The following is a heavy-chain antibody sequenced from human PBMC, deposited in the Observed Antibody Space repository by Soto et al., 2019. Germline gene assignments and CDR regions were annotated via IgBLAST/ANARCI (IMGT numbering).Heavy chain of an antibody. CDR1: RFTFINYA. Sequence: PGESLSLSCAVSRFTFINYAMTWVRQAPGKGLEWVSSISNRGSDTYYVDSVKGRFTISRDNSKNTLYLQMNSLRAEDTAVYYCAKDKYSSSWYFWGQGTLVTVSS. J-gene: IGHJ4*02. D-gene: IGHD6-13*01. CDR2: ISNRGSDT. V-gene: IGHV3-23*01. CDR3: AKDKYSSSWYF.